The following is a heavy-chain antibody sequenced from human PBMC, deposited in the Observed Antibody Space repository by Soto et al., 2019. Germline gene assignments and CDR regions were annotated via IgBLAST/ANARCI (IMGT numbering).Heavy chain of an antibody. Sequence: EVQLVESGGGLVQPGGSLRLSCAASGFTFSTYSMNWVRQAPGRGLEWVSHISSSSGTIYYADSVKGRFTVSRDNAKSSLYLQMSSLRDEDTAVYYCARQSFSPVKKFDYWGQGTLVSVSS. CDR3: ARQSFSPVKKFDY. J-gene: IGHJ4*02. CDR2: ISSSSGTI. D-gene: IGHD3-10*01. V-gene: IGHV3-48*02. CDR1: GFTFSTYS.